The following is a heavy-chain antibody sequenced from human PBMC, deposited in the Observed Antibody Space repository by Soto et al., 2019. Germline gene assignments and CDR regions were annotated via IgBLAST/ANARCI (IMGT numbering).Heavy chain of an antibody. Sequence: PSATLYLTCTVSGGSTNSRSDYWGWIRQPPGKGLEWIGSVYYSGGTYDNPSLQSRVTISVDTSRNQFSLKLISVTAAGTAVYFCARQPRGPGYGERGLYFDYWGQGTLVTVSS. J-gene: IGHJ4*02. CDR3: ARQPRGPGYGERGLYFDY. D-gene: IGHD3-16*01. CDR2: VYYSGGT. CDR1: GGSTNSRSDY. V-gene: IGHV4-39*01.